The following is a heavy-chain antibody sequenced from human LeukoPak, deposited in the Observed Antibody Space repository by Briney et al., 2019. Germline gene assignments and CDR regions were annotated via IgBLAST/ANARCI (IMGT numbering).Heavy chain of an antibody. V-gene: IGHV3-66*01. J-gene: IGHJ4*02. CDR3: ARDLGYSEAGLNC. Sequence: GGSLRLSCAASGFTVSSNYMSWVRQAPGKGLEWVSVIYSGGSTYYADSVKGRFTISRDNSKNTLYLQMNSLRAEDTAVNYCARDLGYSEAGLNCWGQGTLVTVSS. CDR1: GFTVSSNY. CDR2: IYSGGST. D-gene: IGHD6-19*01.